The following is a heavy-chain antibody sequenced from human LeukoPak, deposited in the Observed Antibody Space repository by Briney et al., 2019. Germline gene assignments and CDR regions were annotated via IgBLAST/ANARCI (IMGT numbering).Heavy chain of an antibody. J-gene: IGHJ5*02. CDR3: TRDVIMGYKQGYFDA. CDR2: MNPKTGDT. V-gene: IGHV1-2*02. CDR1: GYTFIDYY. Sequence: GASVKVSCKASGYTFIDYYIHWVRQAPGQGLECMGWMNPKTGDTRYEEKFQGRVAMTRETSITTAYMELSGLNSDDTAMYLCTRDVIMGYKQGYFDAWGQGTLVTVSS. D-gene: IGHD2-8*01.